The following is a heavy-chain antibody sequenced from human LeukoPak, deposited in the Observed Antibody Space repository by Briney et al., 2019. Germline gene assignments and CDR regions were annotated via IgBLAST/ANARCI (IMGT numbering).Heavy chain of an antibody. J-gene: IGHJ6*04. CDR2: ISSSSSYI. V-gene: IGHV3-21*01. D-gene: IGHD2-2*01. Sequence: GGSLRLSCAACGFTFSSYSMNWVRQAPGKGLEWVSSISSSSSYIYYADSVKGRFTISRDNAKNSLYLQMNSLRAEDTAVYYCARGEDIVVVPAAYYYGMDVWGKGTTVTVSS. CDR1: GFTFSSYS. CDR3: ARGEDIVVVPAAYYYGMDV.